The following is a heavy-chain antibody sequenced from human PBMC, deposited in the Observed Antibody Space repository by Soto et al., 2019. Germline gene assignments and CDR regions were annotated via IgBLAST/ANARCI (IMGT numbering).Heavy chain of an antibody. CDR2: LHVEGNT. CDR3: ARDWGFSGYERCDY. CDR1: GIIVRNNH. J-gene: IGHJ4*02. V-gene: IGHV3-53*01. D-gene: IGHD5-12*01. Sequence: DVQLVESGGGLIQPGGSLRLSCAASGIIVRNNHMSWVRQAPGKGLEWVSLLHVEGNTYYADSVKGRFTISRDNSKNTLFLQMNSLRADDTAVYYCARDWGFSGYERCDYWGQGTLVTVSS.